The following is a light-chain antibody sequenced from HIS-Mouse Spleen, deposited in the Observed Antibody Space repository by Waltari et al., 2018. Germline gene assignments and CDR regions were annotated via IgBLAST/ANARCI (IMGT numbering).Light chain of an antibody. V-gene: IGLV3-10*01. CDR1: PLPKNY. CDR2: EDS. Sequence: SYELTQTPSVSVSPGQTARNTCPGDPLPKNYSYWYQQKSGKAPVLVIYEDSKRPSGIPERFSGSSSGTMATLTISGAQVEDEADYYCYSTDSSGNHRVFGGGTKLTVL. CDR3: YSTDSSGNHRV. J-gene: IGLJ2*01.